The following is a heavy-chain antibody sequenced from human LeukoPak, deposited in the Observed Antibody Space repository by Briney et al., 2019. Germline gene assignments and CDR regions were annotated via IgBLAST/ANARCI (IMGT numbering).Heavy chain of an antibody. Sequence: GESLKISCKGSGFNFTASWIGWVRQLPGKGLEWMGIIYPGDSDTRYSPSFQGQVTISADKSISTAYLQWSSLKASDTAMYYCARRGRARYYYDSSGYYHFDYWGQGTLVTVSS. CDR3: ARRGRARYYYDSSGYYHFDY. V-gene: IGHV5-51*01. CDR1: GFNFTASW. J-gene: IGHJ4*02. CDR2: IYPGDSDT. D-gene: IGHD3-22*01.